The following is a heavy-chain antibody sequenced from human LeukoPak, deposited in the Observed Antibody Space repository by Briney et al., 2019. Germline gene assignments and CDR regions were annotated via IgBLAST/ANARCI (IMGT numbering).Heavy chain of an antibody. V-gene: IGHV4-34*01. Sequence: PSETLSLTCAVYGGSFSGYYWSWIRQPPGKGLEWIGEINHSGSTNYNPSLKSRVTISVDTSKNQFSLKLSSVTAADTAVYYCARAHLDSWSYQWFDPWGQGTLVTVSS. CDR2: INHSGST. J-gene: IGHJ5*02. D-gene: IGHD1-26*01. CDR1: GGSFSGYY. CDR3: ARAHLDSWSYQWFDP.